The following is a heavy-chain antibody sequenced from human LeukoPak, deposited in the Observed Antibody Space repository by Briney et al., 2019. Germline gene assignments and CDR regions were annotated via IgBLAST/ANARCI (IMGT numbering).Heavy chain of an antibody. J-gene: IGHJ4*02. CDR3: AKGRGFRVWDPWDN. V-gene: IGHV3-23*01. D-gene: IGHD3-16*01. CDR1: GFTFSSYE. CDR2: ISGSGTST. Sequence: GGSLRLSCAASGFTFSSYEMKWVRQAPGKGLEWVSSISGSGTSTYYAGSVKGRFTISRDNSKNTLFLEMNSLRVEDTAVYYCAKGRGFRVWDPWDNWGQGTLITVSS.